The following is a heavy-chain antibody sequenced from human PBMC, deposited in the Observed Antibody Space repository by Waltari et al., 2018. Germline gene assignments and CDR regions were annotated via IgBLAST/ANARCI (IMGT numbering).Heavy chain of an antibody. V-gene: IGHV4-59*01. Sequence: QVQLQESGPGLVKPSETLSLTCTVSGGSISSYYWSWIRQPPGKGLEWIGYIYYSGSTNHNPAPKGRVTISVDTSKNQFSLKRSSVTAADTAVDYCAREDTAFGDYFDYWGQGTLVTVSS. CDR2: IYYSGST. CDR1: GGSISSYY. CDR3: AREDTAFGDYFDY. J-gene: IGHJ4*02. D-gene: IGHD5-18*01.